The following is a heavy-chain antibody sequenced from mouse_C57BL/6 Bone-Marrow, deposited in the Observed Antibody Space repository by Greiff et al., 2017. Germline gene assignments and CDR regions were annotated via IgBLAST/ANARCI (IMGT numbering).Heavy chain of an antibody. Sequence: DVMLVESGGGLVQPKGSLKLSCAASGFSFNTYAMNWVRQAPGKGLEWVARIRSKSNNYATYYADSVKDRFTISRDDSESMLYLQMNNLKTEDTAMYYCVRGYDYDGTLVAYWGQGTLVTVSA. J-gene: IGHJ3*01. V-gene: IGHV10-1*01. CDR1: GFSFNTYA. D-gene: IGHD2-4*01. CDR3: VRGYDYDGTLVAY. CDR2: IRSKSNNYAT.